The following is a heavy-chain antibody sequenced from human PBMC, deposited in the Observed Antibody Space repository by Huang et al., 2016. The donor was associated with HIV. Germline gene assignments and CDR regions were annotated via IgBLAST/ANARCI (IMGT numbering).Heavy chain of an antibody. CDR3: ARAPWFFEY. Sequence: EVQLVESGGGLVQPGGSLRLSCATSGFTFSTYWMTWVRQAPGKGLEWGANIKQDGSDKYYVDSVKGRFTISRDNAKNSLYLQMNSLRAEDTAVYYCARAPWFFEYWGQGTLVTVSS. J-gene: IGHJ4*02. V-gene: IGHV3-7*01. D-gene: IGHD3-9*01. CDR1: GFTFSTYW. CDR2: IKQDGSDK.